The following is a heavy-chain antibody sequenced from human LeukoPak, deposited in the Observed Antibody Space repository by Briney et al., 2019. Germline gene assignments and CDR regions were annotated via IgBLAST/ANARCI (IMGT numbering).Heavy chain of an antibody. CDR2: ISYDGSNK. V-gene: IGHV3-30-3*01. J-gene: IGHJ4*02. CDR1: GFTFSSYA. Sequence: PGGSLRLSCAASGFTFSSYAMHWVRQAPGKGLEWVAVISYDGSNKYYADSMKGRSTIPRDNSKNTLYLQMNSLRAEDTAVYYCASGVAAAEVAPFDYWGQGTLVTVSS. CDR3: ASGVAAAEVAPFDY. D-gene: IGHD6-13*01.